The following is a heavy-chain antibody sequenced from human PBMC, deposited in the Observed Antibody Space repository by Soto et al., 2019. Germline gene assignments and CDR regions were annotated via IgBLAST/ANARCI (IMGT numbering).Heavy chain of an antibody. CDR3: ARGSRYLSTGYYFDN. Sequence: ASVKVSCKASGGVFSNYALTWVRQAPGQGLEWVGGIVPVFGTPNYAPKFQGRVTVTADESTRTGYMELSSPTSEDTAMYYCARGSRYLSTGYYFDNWGQGTLVTVSS. V-gene: IGHV1-69*13. CDR2: IVPVFGTP. J-gene: IGHJ5*02. CDR1: GGVFSNYA. D-gene: IGHD3-22*01.